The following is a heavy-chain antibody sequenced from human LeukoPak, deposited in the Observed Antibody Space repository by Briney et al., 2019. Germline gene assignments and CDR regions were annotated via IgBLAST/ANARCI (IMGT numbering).Heavy chain of an antibody. V-gene: IGHV5-51*01. Sequence: GASLQISCKGSGSIFTSYWIGWVRQLPGKGLEWMGIIYPGDSDTRYSPSFQGQVTISADKSISTAYLQWSSLKASDTAMYYCARQSGWSVVAAQNWFDPWGQGTLVTVSS. D-gene: IGHD2-15*01. CDR2: IYPGDSDT. CDR3: ARQSGWSVVAAQNWFDP. CDR1: GSIFTSYW. J-gene: IGHJ5*02.